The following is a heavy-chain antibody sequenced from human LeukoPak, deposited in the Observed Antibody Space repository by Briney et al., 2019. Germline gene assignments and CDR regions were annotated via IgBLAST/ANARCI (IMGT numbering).Heavy chain of an antibody. V-gene: IGHV3-21*01. CDR1: GFSFSSYT. CDR2: ISSGGSNV. CDR3: AVCSSNSCPDY. J-gene: IGHJ4*02. Sequence: GGFLRLSCAASGFSFSSYTMHWVRQAPREGLEWVSSISSGGSNVFYGDSLKGRFTISRDNAKNSLHLQMNSLRVEDTAIYFCAVCSSNSCPDYWGQGTLVTVSS. D-gene: IGHD2-2*01.